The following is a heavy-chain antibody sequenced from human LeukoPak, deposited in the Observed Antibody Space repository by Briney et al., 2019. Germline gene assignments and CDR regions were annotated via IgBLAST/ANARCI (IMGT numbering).Heavy chain of an antibody. CDR1: GFAFSNCG. J-gene: IGHJ4*02. CDR2: ITYDGNTK. D-gene: IGHD6-19*01. CDR3: TKDYSSGWYGGIDY. Sequence: SGRPLRLSCAASGFAFSNCGMHWVRQAPGKGLEWVAVITYDGNTKYYLDSVKGRFTISRDNSKNTLYLQMSSLRGEDTAVYYCTKDYSSGWYGGIDYWGQGALVTVSS. V-gene: IGHV3-30*18.